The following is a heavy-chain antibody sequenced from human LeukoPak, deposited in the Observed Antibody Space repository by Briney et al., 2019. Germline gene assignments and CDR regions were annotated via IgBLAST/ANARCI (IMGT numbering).Heavy chain of an antibody. V-gene: IGHV4-4*07. Sequence: SETLSLTCTVSGGSISSYYWSWIRQPAGKGLEWIGRIYTSGSTNYNPSLKSRVTMSVDTSKNQFSLKLSSVTAAVTAVYYCARVDPLPGIAAAGEEWFDPWGQGTLVTVSS. D-gene: IGHD6-13*01. CDR2: IYTSGST. CDR1: GGSISSYY. CDR3: ARVDPLPGIAAAGEEWFDP. J-gene: IGHJ5*02.